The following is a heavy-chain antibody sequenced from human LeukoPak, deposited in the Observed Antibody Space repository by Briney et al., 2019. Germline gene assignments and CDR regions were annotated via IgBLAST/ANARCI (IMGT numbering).Heavy chain of an antibody. CDR3: AKKMSITAASQVDY. Sequence: GGSLRLSCAASGFIVSDSYMSWVRQAPGKGLEWVSALYSDGKTYYAGSVKGRFTISRDNSKNTVSLQMNSLRAEDTAVYYCAKKMSITAASQVDYWGQGTLVTVSS. CDR2: LYSDGKT. V-gene: IGHV3-53*01. D-gene: IGHD1-20*01. J-gene: IGHJ4*02. CDR1: GFIVSDSY.